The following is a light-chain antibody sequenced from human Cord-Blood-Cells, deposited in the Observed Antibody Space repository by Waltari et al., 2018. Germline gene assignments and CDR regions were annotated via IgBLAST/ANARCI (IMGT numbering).Light chain of an antibody. J-gene: IGLJ1*01. V-gene: IGLV2-11*01. CDR1: GSDVGGFTY. CDR3: CSYAGSYTDV. CDR2: DVS. Sequence: SPLPQPPPVFGSPGPPFTIPCPETGSDVGGFTYSPWYQQHPGKAPKLMIYDVSNRPSGVSDRFSGSKSGNTASLTISGLQAEDEADYYCCSYAGSYTDVFGTGTKVTVL.